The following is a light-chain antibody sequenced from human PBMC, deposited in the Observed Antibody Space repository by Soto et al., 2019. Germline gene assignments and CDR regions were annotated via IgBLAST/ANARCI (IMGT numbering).Light chain of an antibody. Sequence: EIVLSQSPATLSLSPGERATLSCRASQSVATSLAWYQQKPGQTPRLVIYDASNRATGIPSRFSGSGSGTDFTLTINSLEPEDFAVYYCHQRSNWPPFTFGPGTKVDI. CDR2: DAS. J-gene: IGKJ3*01. CDR1: QSVATS. V-gene: IGKV3-11*01. CDR3: HQRSNWPPFT.